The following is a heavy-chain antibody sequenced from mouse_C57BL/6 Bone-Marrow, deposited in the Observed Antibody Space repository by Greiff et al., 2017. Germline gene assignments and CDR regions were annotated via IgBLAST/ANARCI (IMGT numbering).Heavy chain of an antibody. V-gene: IGHV1-55*01. Sequence: VQLQQPGAELVKPGASVKMSCKASGYNFPSYWITWVKQRPGQGLEWIGDIYPGSGSTNYNEKFKSKATLTVDTSASTAYMQLSSLTSEDSAVYYGARGYFDVWGTGTTVTVSS. CDR1: GYNFPSYW. CDR3: ARGYFDV. CDR2: IYPGSGST. J-gene: IGHJ1*03.